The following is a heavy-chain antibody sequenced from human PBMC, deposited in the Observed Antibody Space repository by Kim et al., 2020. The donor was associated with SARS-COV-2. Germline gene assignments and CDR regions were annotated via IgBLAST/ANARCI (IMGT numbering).Heavy chain of an antibody. V-gene: IGHV1-69*01. D-gene: IGHD2-21*01. Sequence: QKFQGRVTITADESTSTAYMELSSLRSEDTAVYYCAREGTASPSPVAFDIWGQGTMVTVSS. CDR3: AREGTASPSPVAFDI. J-gene: IGHJ3*02.